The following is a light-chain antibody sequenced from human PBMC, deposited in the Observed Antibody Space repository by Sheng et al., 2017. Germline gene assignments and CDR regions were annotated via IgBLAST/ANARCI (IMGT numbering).Light chain of an antibody. V-gene: IGKV3-15*01. CDR1: QSVSSN. CDR3: QQRSNWPPMYT. CDR2: GAS. Sequence: EIVLTQSPGTLSVSPGERATLSCRASQSVSSNLAWYQQKPGQAPRLLIYGASTRATGIPVRISGSGSGTEFTLTISSLQSEDFAVYYCQQRSNWPPMYTFGQGTTLE. J-gene: IGKJ2*01.